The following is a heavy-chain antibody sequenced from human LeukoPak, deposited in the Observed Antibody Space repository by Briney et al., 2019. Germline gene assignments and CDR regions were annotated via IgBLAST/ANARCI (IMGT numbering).Heavy chain of an antibody. D-gene: IGHD4-17*01. CDR1: GFTCDDYA. Sequence: PGRSLRLSCAASGFTCDDYAMHWVRQAPGKGLEWVSGISWNSGSIGYADSVKGRFTISRDNAKNSLYLQMNSLRAEDTALYYCAKDVSLYGDYVFDYWGQGTLVTVSS. V-gene: IGHV3-9*01. J-gene: IGHJ4*02. CDR2: ISWNSGSI. CDR3: AKDVSLYGDYVFDY.